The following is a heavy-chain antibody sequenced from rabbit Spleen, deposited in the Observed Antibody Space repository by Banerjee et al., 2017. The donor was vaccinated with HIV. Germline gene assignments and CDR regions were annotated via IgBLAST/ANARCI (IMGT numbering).Heavy chain of an antibody. Sequence: QEQLVESGGGLVQPTGSLTLTCTASGFSFSSSYYMCWVRQAPGKGLECIACIYAGSSASSCSANWAQCRFTISKTSSTTVTLQMTSLTIADTAAYFCARYLVAWNSGSDAFNLWGPGTLVTVS. J-gene: IGHJ4*01. D-gene: IGHD1-1*01. V-gene: IGHV1S45*01. CDR1: GFSFSSSYY. CDR2: IYAGSSASS. CDR3: ARYLVAWNSGSDAFNL.